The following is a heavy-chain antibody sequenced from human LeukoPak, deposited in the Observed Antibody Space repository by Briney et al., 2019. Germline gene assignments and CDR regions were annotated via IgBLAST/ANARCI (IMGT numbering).Heavy chain of an antibody. Sequence: PGGSLRLSCAASGFTFSSYWMHWVRQAPGKGLVWVSRIISDASSTTYADSVKGRFTISRDNAKNTLYLQMNSLRAEDTAVYYCAREDVNIEAAASGPFDIWGQGTMVTVSS. J-gene: IGHJ3*02. V-gene: IGHV3-74*01. CDR3: AREDVNIEAAASGPFDI. CDR2: IISDASST. CDR1: GFTFSSYW. D-gene: IGHD6-25*01.